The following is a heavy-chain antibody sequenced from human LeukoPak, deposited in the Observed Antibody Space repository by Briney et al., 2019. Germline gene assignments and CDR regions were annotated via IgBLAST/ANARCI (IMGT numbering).Heavy chain of an antibody. CDR3: ARGGRGSAAVVAPRSFDI. D-gene: IGHD3-22*01. J-gene: IGHJ3*02. CDR2: TYTGGNS. CDR1: GFTFSSIH. Sequence: GGSLRLSCAASGFTFSSIHVVWVRQAPGKGLEWVSVTYTGGNSYYADSVKGRFIISRDISKNTLYLQMNSLRAEDSALYYCARGGRGSAAVVAPRSFDIWGQGTMVTVSS. V-gene: IGHV3-53*01.